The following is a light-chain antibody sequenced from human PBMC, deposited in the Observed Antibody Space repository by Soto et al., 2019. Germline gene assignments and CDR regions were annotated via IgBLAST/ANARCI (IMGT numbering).Light chain of an antibody. CDR2: DAS. V-gene: IGKV1-5*01. Sequence: DIQMAQSPSTLSASVGDRVTITCRASQNIDSRLAWYQQKPGKAPKLLVYDASTLERGVTSTFSGSGSGTDYTLTISSLQPEDFATYYCQQYNSFSLFTFGPATKVETK. CDR3: QQYNSFSLFT. J-gene: IGKJ3*01. CDR1: QNIDSR.